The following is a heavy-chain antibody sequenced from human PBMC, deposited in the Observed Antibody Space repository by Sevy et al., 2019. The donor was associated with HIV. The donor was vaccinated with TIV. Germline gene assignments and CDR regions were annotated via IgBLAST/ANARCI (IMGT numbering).Heavy chain of an antibody. J-gene: IGHJ3*02. V-gene: IGHV3-23*01. CDR2: ICGGDGST. D-gene: IGHD2-15*01. Sequence: GGSLRLSCAASGFRFSSFALIWVRQAPGKGLEWVSEICGGDGSTCYADSVKGRFTISRDNSKNTVYLQMTSLRAEDTALYYCVKGCDRDYFVADTLDIWGQGTMVTVSS. CDR3: VKGCDRDYFVADTLDI. CDR1: GFRFSSFA.